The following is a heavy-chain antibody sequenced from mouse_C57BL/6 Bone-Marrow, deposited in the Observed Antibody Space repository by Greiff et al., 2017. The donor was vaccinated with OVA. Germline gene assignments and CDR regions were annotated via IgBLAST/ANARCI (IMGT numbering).Heavy chain of an antibody. Sequence: VKDRFTISRDDSESMLYLQMNNLKTEDTAMYYCVRPSVVAPHYYAMDYWGQGTSVTVSS. D-gene: IGHD1-1*01. CDR3: VRPSVVAPHYYAMDY. V-gene: IGHV10-1*01. J-gene: IGHJ4*01.